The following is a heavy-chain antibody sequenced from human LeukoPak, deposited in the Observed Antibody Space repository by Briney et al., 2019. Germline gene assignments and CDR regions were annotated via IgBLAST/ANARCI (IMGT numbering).Heavy chain of an antibody. CDR2: IYYSGST. Sequence: PSETLSLTCTVSGGSISSSSYYWGWIRQPPGKGLEWIGSIYYSGSTYYNPSLKSRITISVDTSKKQFSLNLNSVTAADTAVYYCARDGILGSSSWYVDYWGQGTLVTVSS. V-gene: IGHV4-39*07. D-gene: IGHD6-13*01. J-gene: IGHJ4*02. CDR3: ARDGILGSSSWYVDY. CDR1: GGSISSSSYY.